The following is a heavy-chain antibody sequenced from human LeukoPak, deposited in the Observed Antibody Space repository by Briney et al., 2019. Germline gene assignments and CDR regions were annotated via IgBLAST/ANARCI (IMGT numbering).Heavy chain of an antibody. Sequence: GGSLRLSCAASGFTFSSHWMHWVRQAPGKGLVWISRISSDGSTTDYADSVKGRFTISRDSAKETLYLQMHSLRADDSAVYYCTRDRSPSEYTNYERAYYYGMDVWGQGTTVTVSS. CDR1: GFTFSSHW. V-gene: IGHV3-74*01. J-gene: IGHJ6*02. CDR2: ISSDGSTT. D-gene: IGHD1-7*01. CDR3: TRDRSPSEYTNYERAYYYGMDV.